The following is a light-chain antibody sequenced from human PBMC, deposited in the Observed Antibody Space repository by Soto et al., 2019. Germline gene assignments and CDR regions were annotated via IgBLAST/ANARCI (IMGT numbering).Light chain of an antibody. CDR3: QQYNSYPLT. J-gene: IGKJ1*01. CDR2: AAS. Sequence: DIVLTQSPSTLSSFPGERVTLSCRASQTMSSRHLAWYQQRPGQAPRLLIYAASSRATGIPDRFSGSGSGTEFTLTISSLQPDDFATYYCQQYNSYPLTFGQGTKVDIK. V-gene: IGKV3-20*01. CDR1: QTMSSRH.